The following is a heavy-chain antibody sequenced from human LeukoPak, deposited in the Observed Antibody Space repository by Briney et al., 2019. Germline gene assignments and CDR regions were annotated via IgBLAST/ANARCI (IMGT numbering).Heavy chain of an antibody. V-gene: IGHV4-61*01. Sequence: PSETLSLTCTVSGGSVSSGSYYWSWIRQPPGTGLEWIGYIYYSGSTNYNPSLKSRVTISVDTSKNQFSLKLSSVTAADTAVYYCARHSGAVTTIFGVVSPSFDYWGQGTLVTVSS. CDR2: IYYSGST. CDR1: GGSVSSGSYY. D-gene: IGHD3-3*01. CDR3: ARHSGAVTTIFGVVSPSFDY. J-gene: IGHJ4*02.